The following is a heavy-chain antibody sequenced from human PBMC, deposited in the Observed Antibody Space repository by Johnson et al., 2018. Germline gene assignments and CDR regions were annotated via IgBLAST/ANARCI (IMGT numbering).Heavy chain of an antibody. Sequence: VQLVQSGGGLVKPGGSLRLSCAASGFTFSNAWMSWVRQAPGKGLEWVGRIKSKTDGGTTDYAAPVKGRFTISRDDSKNTLDRQMNSLKTEDTAVYYCTTVADMGYYFDSSGVYWGQGTLVTVSS. J-gene: IGHJ4*02. CDR3: TTVADMGYYFDSSGVY. CDR1: GFTFSNAW. V-gene: IGHV3-15*01. CDR2: IKSKTDGGTT. D-gene: IGHD3-22*01.